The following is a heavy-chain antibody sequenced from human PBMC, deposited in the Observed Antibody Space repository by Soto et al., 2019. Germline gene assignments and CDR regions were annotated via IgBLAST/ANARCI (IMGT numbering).Heavy chain of an antibody. V-gene: IGHV3-9*01. CDR2: ISWNGGSI. D-gene: IGHD3-3*01. CDR1: GFTFSSYA. Sequence: GGSLRLSCAASGFTFSSYAMHWVRQAPGKGLEWVSGISWNGGSIVYADSVKGRFTISRDNAKNSLSLQMNSLRAEDTALYYCAKDAAPYDFFYFDYWGQGTLVTVSS. J-gene: IGHJ4*02. CDR3: AKDAAPYDFFYFDY.